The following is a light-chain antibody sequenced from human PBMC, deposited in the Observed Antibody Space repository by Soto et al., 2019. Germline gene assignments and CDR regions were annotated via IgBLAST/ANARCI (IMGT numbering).Light chain of an antibody. CDR1: QSVTNN. CDR2: GES. Sequence: EIVMTQTPATLSVSPGERVTLSCRASQSVTNNLAWYQQKPGQAPRLPIYGESTRATGIPDRFSGSGSGTEFTLTISSLQSEDFAIYYCQQYNNWPLTFGPGTKVDIK. CDR3: QQYNNWPLT. J-gene: IGKJ3*01. V-gene: IGKV3-15*01.